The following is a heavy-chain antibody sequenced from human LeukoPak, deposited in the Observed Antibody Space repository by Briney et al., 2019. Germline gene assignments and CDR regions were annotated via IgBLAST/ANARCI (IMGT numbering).Heavy chain of an antibody. CDR2: ISTSGST. J-gene: IGHJ5*01. V-gene: IGHV4-4*09. CDR3: AGRHVGGATSWFDS. CDR1: GGSISSYY. Sequence: WGTLSLTCTVSGGSISSYYWSWIRQPPGKGLEWIAYISTSGSTNYNPSLTSGVSTSVDTSKNKFCLLLSSVTGAETPVYYSAGRHVGGATSWFDSWGQGTLVTVSS. D-gene: IGHD1-26*01.